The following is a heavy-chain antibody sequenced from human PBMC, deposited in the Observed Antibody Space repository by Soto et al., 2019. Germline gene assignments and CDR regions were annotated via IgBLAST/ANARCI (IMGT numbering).Heavy chain of an antibody. V-gene: IGHV4-39*01. CDR1: GGSISSRGSMSGRSFY. J-gene: IGHJ4*02. Sequence: PSETLSLTCTVSGGSISSRGSMSGRSFYWGWIHQPPGKGLEWIASISYSDGTFYNSSLKSRLTISVDTSKNQFSLSLRSVTAAETAVYYCARSSGIAVADYWGQGTLVTVSS. D-gene: IGHD6-19*01. CDR3: ARSSGIAVADY. CDR2: ISYSDGT.